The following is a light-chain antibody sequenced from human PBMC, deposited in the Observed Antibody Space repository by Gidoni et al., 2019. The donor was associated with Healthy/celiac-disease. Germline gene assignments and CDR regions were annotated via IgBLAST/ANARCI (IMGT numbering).Light chain of an antibody. CDR2: GNS. CDR1: SSNIGAGYD. V-gene: IGLV1-40*01. J-gene: IGLJ2*01. CDR3: QSYDSSLSGSV. Sequence: HSVLTLPPSVSGAPWQRVTISCTGSSSNIGAGYDVHWYQQLPGTAPKLLIYGNSNRPSGVPDRFSGSKSGTSASLAITGLQAEDEADYYCQSYDSSLSGSVFGGGTKLTVL.